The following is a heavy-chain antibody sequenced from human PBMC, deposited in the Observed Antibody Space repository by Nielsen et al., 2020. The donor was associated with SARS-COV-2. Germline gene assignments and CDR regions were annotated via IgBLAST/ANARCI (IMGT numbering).Heavy chain of an antibody. CDR3: ARAGQLRYFDWGQVNSRARTSLRAGFDP. D-gene: IGHD3-9*01. J-gene: IGHJ5*02. V-gene: IGHV4-34*01. Sequence: WLRQPPGKGLEWIGEINHSGSTNYNPSLKSRVTISVDTSKNQFSLKLSSVTAADTAVYYCARAGQLRYFDWGQVNSRARTSLRAGFDPWGQGTLVTVSS. CDR2: INHSGST.